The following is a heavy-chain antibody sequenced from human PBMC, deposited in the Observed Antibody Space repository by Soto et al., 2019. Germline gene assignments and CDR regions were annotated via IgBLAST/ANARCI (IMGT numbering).Heavy chain of an antibody. J-gene: IGHJ6*03. CDR2: MNAHSGNT. Sequence: ASVKVSCKASGYTFTSYGISWVRQAPGQGLEWMGWMNAHSGNTGYAQKFQGRVTMTRNTSTSTAYMEMRSLRSEDTAVYYCARVQGRSYYDFWSGYPMDVWGKGTTVTVSS. CDR1: GYTFTSYG. CDR3: ARVQGRSYYDFWSGYPMDV. V-gene: IGHV1-8*02. D-gene: IGHD3-3*01.